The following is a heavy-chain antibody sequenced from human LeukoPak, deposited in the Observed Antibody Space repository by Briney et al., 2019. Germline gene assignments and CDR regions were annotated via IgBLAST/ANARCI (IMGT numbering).Heavy chain of an antibody. D-gene: IGHD1-26*01. CDR3: AREYSTSRWSWFAR. CDR2: INHDSGGA. V-gene: IGHV1-2*02. Sequence: GASVKVSCKASVYSLTGYYMHWVRPPPGQGLEWMMCINHDSGGANYAQKFQGRVSMTRDTSIAPAYMELSRLTADETAVYYCAREYSTSRWSWFARWGQGGLVTVSS. J-gene: IGHJ5*02. CDR1: VYSLTGYY.